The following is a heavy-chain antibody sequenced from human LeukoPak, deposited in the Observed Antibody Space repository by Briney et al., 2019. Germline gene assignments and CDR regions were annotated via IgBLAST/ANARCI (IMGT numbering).Heavy chain of an antibody. CDR3: ARRASGSYPDYFDY. CDR1: GGSTSSYY. CDR2: IHYSGST. J-gene: IGHJ4*02. V-gene: IGHV4-59*08. D-gene: IGHD1-26*01. Sequence: SGTLSLTCTFSGGSTSSYYWSWIRQTPGKGLEWIGYIHYSGSTNYNPSLKSRVTISLDTSKNQVSLRLSSVTAADTAVYYCARRASGSYPDYFDYWGQGTLVTVSS.